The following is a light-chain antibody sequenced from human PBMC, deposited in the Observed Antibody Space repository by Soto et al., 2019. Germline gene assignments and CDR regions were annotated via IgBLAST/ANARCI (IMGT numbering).Light chain of an antibody. CDR3: QQYGSSPVT. J-gene: IGKJ3*01. CDR1: QSVSSSY. Sequence: EIVLTQSPGTLSLSPGERATLSCRASQSVSSSYLAWYQQKPGQAPRLLIYGASSRATGIPDRFSGSGSGTDFTLTFSSLEPEDSAVYSCQQYGSSPVTFDPGTKVDIK. CDR2: GAS. V-gene: IGKV3-20*01.